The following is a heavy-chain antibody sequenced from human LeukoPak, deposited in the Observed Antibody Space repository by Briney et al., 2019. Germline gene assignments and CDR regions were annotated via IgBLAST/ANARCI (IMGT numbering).Heavy chain of an antibody. D-gene: IGHD4-17*01. CDR1: GGSISSGGYY. CDR2: IYYSGST. V-gene: IGHV4-61*08. CDR3: ARHPGPTVTNDAFDI. Sequence: PSETLSLTCTVSGGSISSGGYYWSWIRQHPGKGLEWIGYIYYSGSTNYNPSLKSRVTISVDTSKNQFSLKLSSVTAADTAVYYCARHPGPTVTNDAFDIWGQGTMVTISS. J-gene: IGHJ3*02.